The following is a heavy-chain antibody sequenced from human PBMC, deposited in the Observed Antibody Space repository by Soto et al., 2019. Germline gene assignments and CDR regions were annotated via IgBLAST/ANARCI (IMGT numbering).Heavy chain of an antibody. D-gene: IGHD5-18*01. CDR2: IYYSGST. Sequence: SETLSLTCTVSGGSISSYYWSWIRQPPGKGLEWIGYIYYSGSTNYNPSLKSRVTISVDTSKNQFSLKLSSVTAADTTVYYCARELWANDAFDIWGQGTMVTVSS. CDR3: ARELWANDAFDI. V-gene: IGHV4-59*01. CDR1: GGSISSYY. J-gene: IGHJ3*02.